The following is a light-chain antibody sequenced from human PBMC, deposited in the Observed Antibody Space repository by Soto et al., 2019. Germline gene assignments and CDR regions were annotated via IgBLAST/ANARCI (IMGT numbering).Light chain of an antibody. CDR1: QGVSRK. V-gene: IGKV3-15*01. CDR3: QRYHTWPIT. J-gene: IGKJ4*01. CDR2: GAS. Sequence: ELVMTQSPATLSVSPGESASLSCRASQGVSRKLAWYQPEPGQAPRLLISGASTGAIGIQVRFSGSGSGTEFTLAISSLQSEDWAIYYCQRYHTWPITFGGGVKVDI.